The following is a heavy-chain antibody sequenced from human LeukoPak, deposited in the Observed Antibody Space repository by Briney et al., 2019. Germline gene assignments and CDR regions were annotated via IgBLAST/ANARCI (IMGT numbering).Heavy chain of an antibody. CDR1: GGTFSSYA. Sequence: GSSVKVSCKASGGTFSSYAISWVRQAPGQGLEWMGRIIPILGIANYAQKFQGRVTITADKSTSTAYMELSSLRSEDTAVYYCAREGYCSSTSCFPGGWFDPWGQGTLVTVSS. V-gene: IGHV1-69*04. D-gene: IGHD2-2*01. CDR2: IIPILGIA. J-gene: IGHJ5*02. CDR3: AREGYCSSTSCFPGGWFDP.